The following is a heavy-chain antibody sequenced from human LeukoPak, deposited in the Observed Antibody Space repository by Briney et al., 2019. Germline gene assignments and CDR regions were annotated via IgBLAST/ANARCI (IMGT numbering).Heavy chain of an antibody. CDR1: GFTSSDYY. J-gene: IGHJ6*02. CDR3: ARSLHYDILTGSGMDV. V-gene: IGHV3-11*01. Sequence: GGSLRLSCAASGFTSSDYYMSWIRQAPGKGLEWVSYISSSGSTIYYADSVKGRFTISRDNAKNSLYLQMNSLRAEDTAVYCCARSLHYDILTGSGMDVWGQGTTVTVSS. CDR2: ISSSGSTI. D-gene: IGHD3-9*01.